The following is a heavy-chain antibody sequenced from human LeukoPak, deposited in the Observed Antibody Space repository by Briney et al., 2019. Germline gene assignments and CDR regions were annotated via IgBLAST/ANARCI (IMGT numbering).Heavy chain of an antibody. J-gene: IGHJ3*02. V-gene: IGHV1-2*02. D-gene: IGHD4-17*01. CDR1: GYTFTGYY. CDR2: INPNSGGT. Sequence: ASVKVSCKASGYTFTGYYMHWVRQAPGQGLEWMGWINPNSGGTNYAQKFQGRVTMTRDTSISTAYMELSRLRSDDTAVYCCARELNGDQDAFDIWGQGTMVTVSS. CDR3: ARELNGDQDAFDI.